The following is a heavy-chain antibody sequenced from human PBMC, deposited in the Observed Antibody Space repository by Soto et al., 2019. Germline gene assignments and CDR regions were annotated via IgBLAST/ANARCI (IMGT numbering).Heavy chain of an antibody. Sequence: SETLSLTCTVSGGSISSSSYYWGWIRQPPGKGLEWIGSIYYSGSTYYNPSLKSRVTISVDTSKNQFSLKLSSVTAADTAVYYCARRFKKITGTLYYYYGMDVWGQGTTVTVSS. V-gene: IGHV4-39*01. CDR2: IYYSGST. CDR1: GGSISSSSYY. J-gene: IGHJ6*02. CDR3: ARRFKKITGTLYYYYGMDV. D-gene: IGHD1-20*01.